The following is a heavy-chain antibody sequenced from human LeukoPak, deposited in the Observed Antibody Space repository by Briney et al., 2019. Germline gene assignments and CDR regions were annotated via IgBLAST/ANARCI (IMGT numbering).Heavy chain of an antibody. CDR3: TRGGGYSYVYLGY. D-gene: IGHD5-18*01. CDR1: GFAFSTYA. CDR2: ISRTGDST. Sequence: GGSLRLSCAASGFAFSTYAMIWVRQTPGKGLEWVSHISRTGDSTIYGDAVKGRFTISRDNAKNTLYLQMNSLRAEDTAVYYCTRGGGYSYVYLGYWGQGTLVTVSS. V-gene: IGHV3-23*01. J-gene: IGHJ4*02.